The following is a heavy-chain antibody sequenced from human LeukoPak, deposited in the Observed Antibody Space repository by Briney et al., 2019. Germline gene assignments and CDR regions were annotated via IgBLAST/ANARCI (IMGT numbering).Heavy chain of an antibody. CDR1: GYNFGNYG. CDR2: ISAYNGNT. CDR3: ARDRRITMVRGVIHLDAFDI. V-gene: IGHV1-18*01. J-gene: IGHJ3*02. D-gene: IGHD3-10*01. Sequence: ASVRVSCKASGYNFGNYGISWVRQAPGQGLEWMGWISAYNGNTNYAQKLQGRVTMTTDTSTSTAYMELRSLRSDDTAVYHCARDRRITMVRGVIHLDAFDIWGQGTMVTVSS.